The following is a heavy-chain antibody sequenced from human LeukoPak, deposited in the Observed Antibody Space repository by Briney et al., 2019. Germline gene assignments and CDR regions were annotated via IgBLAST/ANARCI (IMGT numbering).Heavy chain of an antibody. D-gene: IGHD3-22*01. CDR3: ARDQYYDSSAYRQVGAVDI. J-gene: IGHJ3*02. CDR2: INPNSGGT. Sequence: ASVKVSCKASGYTFTAYYMHWVRQAPGQGLEWMGWINPNSGGTNYAQKFQGRVTMTRDTSISTAYMELSRLRSDGTALYYCARDQYYDSSAYRQVGAVDIWGQGTMVTVSS. V-gene: IGHV1-2*02. CDR1: GYTFTAYY.